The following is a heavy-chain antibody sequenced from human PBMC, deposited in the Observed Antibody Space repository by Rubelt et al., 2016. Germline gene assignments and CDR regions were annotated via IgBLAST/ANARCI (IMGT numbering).Heavy chain of an antibody. CDR3: ARDGPTESPC. V-gene: IGHV4-59*01. J-gene: IGHJ4*02. CDR1: GGSLSSYY. CDR2: IYNSGST. Sequence: QVQLQESGPGLVKPSETLSLTCTVSGGSLSSYYWNWIRQPPGKGLEWIGYIYNSGSTDYNPSLKSRVTISVDTSKNHFSLKLSSVTAADTAVYYCARDGPTESPCWGQGTLVTVSS. D-gene: IGHD4-11*01.